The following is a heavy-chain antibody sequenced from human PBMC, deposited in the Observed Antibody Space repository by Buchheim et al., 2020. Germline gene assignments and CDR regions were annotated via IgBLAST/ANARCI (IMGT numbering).Heavy chain of an antibody. V-gene: IGHV3-33*01. CDR3: ARHGMDV. J-gene: IGHJ6*02. CDR2: TWYDGDSK. Sequence: QVQLVESGGGVVQPGTSLRLSCATSGFMFSNYAMHWVRQAPGKGLEWVAVTWYDGDSKYYGDSVKGRFTISRDNSKNTLYLQMNSLRAEDTAVYYCARHGMDVWGQGTT. CDR1: GFMFSNYA.